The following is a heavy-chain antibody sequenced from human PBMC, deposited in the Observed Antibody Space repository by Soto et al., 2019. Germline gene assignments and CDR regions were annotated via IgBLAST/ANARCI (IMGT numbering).Heavy chain of an antibody. J-gene: IGHJ4*02. CDR1: GEYISSSSYY. Sequence: SDPLSIGRIVSGEYISSSSYYSRWIRKPPEKDLEWIGSIYYSWRLYYNPSLKSRVTISIDTSKSQFTLKLSSVTATDTAVYYCARQRTTVVTQAYFDHWGQGARVTVSS. CDR3: ARQRTTVVTQAYFDH. CDR2: IYYSWRL. D-gene: IGHD2-21*02. V-gene: IGHV4-39*01.